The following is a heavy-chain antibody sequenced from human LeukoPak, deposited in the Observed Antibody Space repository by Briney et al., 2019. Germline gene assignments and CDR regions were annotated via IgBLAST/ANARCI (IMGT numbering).Heavy chain of an antibody. CDR3: ARGDSTAWGSFDY. D-gene: IGHD6-13*01. CDR1: GYTFTSYA. Sequence: ASVKVSCKASGYTFTSYAMHWVRQAPGQRLEWMGWINAGNGNTKYSQKFQGRVTITRDTSASTAYMELSSLRSEDTAVYYCARGDSTAWGSFDYWGQGTLVTVSS. V-gene: IGHV1-3*01. J-gene: IGHJ4*02. CDR2: INAGNGNT.